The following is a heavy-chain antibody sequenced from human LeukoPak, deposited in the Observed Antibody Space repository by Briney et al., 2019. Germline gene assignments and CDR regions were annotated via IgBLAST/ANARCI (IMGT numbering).Heavy chain of an antibody. Sequence: GGSLRLSCAASGFTFSSYAMHWVRQAPGKGLEWVAVISYDGSNKYYADSVKGRFTISRDNSKNTLYLQMNSLRAEDTAVYYCARDDYDSSGGYFQHWGQGTLVTVSS. CDR1: GFTFSSYA. CDR2: ISYDGSNK. J-gene: IGHJ1*01. D-gene: IGHD3-22*01. CDR3: ARDDYDSSGGYFQH. V-gene: IGHV3-30-3*01.